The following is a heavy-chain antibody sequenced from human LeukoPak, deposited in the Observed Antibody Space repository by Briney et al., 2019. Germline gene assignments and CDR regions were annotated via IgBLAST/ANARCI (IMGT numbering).Heavy chain of an antibody. J-gene: IGHJ4*02. Sequence: RSLRLSCADSGLPLGNARLNWVGKSPGKGLEWVGRIKSKTDGGTIDYGAPVKGRFTISRDDSKNTLFLQMNSLKPEDTAMYHLTALRSMGGRGTLVTVFS. V-gene: IGHV3-15*01. CDR2: IKSKTDGGTI. CDR3: TALRSM. CDR1: GLPLGNAR.